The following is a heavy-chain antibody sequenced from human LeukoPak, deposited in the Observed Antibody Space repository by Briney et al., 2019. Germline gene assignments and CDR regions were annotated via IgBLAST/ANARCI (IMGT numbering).Heavy chain of an antibody. V-gene: IGHV4-4*07. CDR3: ARDASLYGDSYFDY. CDR2: IYTSGST. D-gene: IGHD4-17*01. CDR1: GGSISSYY. Sequence: SETLSLTCTVSGGSISSYYWSWIRQPAGKGLEWIGRIYTSGSTNYNPSLKSRVTMSVDTSKNQFSPKLSSVTAADTAVYYCARDASLYGDSYFDYWGQGTLVTVSS. J-gene: IGHJ4*02.